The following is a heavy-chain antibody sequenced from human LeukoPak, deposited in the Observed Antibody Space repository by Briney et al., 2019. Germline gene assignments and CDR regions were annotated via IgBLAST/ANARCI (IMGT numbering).Heavy chain of an antibody. V-gene: IGHV4-34*01. D-gene: IGHD3-22*01. CDR3: ARAPRRSITMIVMPRGYYFDY. J-gene: IGHJ4*02. Sequence: SETLSLTCTVSGGSISSYYWSWIRQPPGKGLEWIGEINHSGSTNYNPSLKSRVTISVDTSKNQFSLKLSSVTAADTAVYYCARAPRRSITMIVMPRGYYFDYWGQGTLVTVSS. CDR1: GGSISSYY. CDR2: INHSGST.